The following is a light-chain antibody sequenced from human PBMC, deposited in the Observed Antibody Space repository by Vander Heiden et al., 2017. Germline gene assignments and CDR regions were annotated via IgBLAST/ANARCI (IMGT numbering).Light chain of an antibody. CDR2: KAS. CDR1: QNIDTW. CDR3: QRYIQGWT. Sequence: DIQMTQSPSTLSATVRDRVTITCRASQNIDTWLAWYQQKPGKAPKLLMYKASTLESGVPSRFSGSGSGTEYTLTISSLQPDDSATYYCQRYIQGWTFGQGTKVEIK. J-gene: IGKJ1*01. V-gene: IGKV1-5*03.